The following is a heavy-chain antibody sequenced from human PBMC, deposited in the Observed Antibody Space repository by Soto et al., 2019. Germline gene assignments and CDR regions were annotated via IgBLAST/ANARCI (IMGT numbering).Heavy chain of an antibody. V-gene: IGHV4-39*07. CDR2: IYYSGST. J-gene: IGHJ4*02. CDR3: AAPPRY. D-gene: IGHD6-6*01. CDR1: GGSIISSSYY. Sequence: SETLSLTCTVSGGSIISSSYYWGWIRQPPGKGLEWIGSIYYSGSTNYNPSLKSRVTISVDTSKNQFSLKLTSVTAADTAVYYCAAPPRYWGQGTLVTVSS.